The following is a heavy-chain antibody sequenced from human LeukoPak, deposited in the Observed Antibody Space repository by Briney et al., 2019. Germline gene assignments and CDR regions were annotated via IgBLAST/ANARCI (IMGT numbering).Heavy chain of an antibody. V-gene: IGHV3-23*01. J-gene: IGHJ4*02. CDR3: AKDGVVVPAVYFDY. Sequence: GGSLRLSCAASGFTFSSYAMSWVRQGPGKGLEWVSAISGSGGSTYYADSVKGRFTISRDNSKNTLYLQMNSLRAEDTAVYYCAKDGVVVPAVYFDYWGQGTLVTVSS. CDR2: ISGSGGST. CDR1: GFTFSSYA. D-gene: IGHD2-2*01.